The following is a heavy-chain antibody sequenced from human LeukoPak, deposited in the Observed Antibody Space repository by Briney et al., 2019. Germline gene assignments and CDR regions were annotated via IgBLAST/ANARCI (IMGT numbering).Heavy chain of an antibody. CDR1: GFTFSSYG. Sequence: GWSLRLSCAASGFTFSSYGMHWVRQAPGKGLEWVAVIWYDGSNKYYADSVKGRFTISRDNSKNTLYLQMNSLRAEDTAVYYCAKSLHDYGDAGVDYWGQGTLVTVSS. J-gene: IGHJ4*02. D-gene: IGHD4-17*01. CDR3: AKSLHDYGDAGVDY. CDR2: IWYDGSNK. V-gene: IGHV3-33*06.